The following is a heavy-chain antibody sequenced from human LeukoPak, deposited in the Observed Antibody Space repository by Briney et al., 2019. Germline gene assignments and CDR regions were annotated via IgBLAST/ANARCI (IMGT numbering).Heavy chain of an antibody. V-gene: IGHV3-49*04. Sequence: GGSLRLSCTASGFTFGDHAMSWVRQAPGKGLEWVGFIRSKTYGGTTEYAASVKGRFTISRDDFKSIAYLQMNSLKTEDTAVYYCTSGPIQLWLYYGMDVWGQGTTVTVSS. J-gene: IGHJ6*02. D-gene: IGHD5-18*01. CDR1: GFTFGDHA. CDR2: IRSKTYGGTT. CDR3: TSGPIQLWLYYGMDV.